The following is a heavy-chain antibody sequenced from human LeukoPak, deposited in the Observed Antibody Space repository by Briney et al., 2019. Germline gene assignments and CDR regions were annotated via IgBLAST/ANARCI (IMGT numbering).Heavy chain of an antibody. Sequence: SETLSLTCTVSGGSIGSSSYYWGWIRQPPGKGLEWIGSIYYSGYTYYNPSLKSRVTISVDTSKNQFSLKLSSVTAADTAVYYCARDQGRWLVRTFDYWGQGTLVTVSS. CDR3: ARDQGRWLVRTFDY. V-gene: IGHV4-39*07. J-gene: IGHJ4*02. CDR2: IYYSGYT. D-gene: IGHD6-19*01. CDR1: GGSIGSSSYY.